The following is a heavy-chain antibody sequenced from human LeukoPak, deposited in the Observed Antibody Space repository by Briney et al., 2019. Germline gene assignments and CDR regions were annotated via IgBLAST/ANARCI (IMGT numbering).Heavy chain of an antibody. CDR3: EAYGSV. D-gene: IGHD3-10*01. J-gene: IGHJ4*02. Sequence: GGSLRLSCAASGLIFSNYWMTWVRQAPGKGLEWVANIKEDGSETYYVDSVKGRFTISRDNDKNTLYLQMNSLRAEDTAVYYCEAYGSVWGQGTLVTVSS. CDR2: IKEDGSET. CDR1: GLIFSNYW. V-gene: IGHV3-7*03.